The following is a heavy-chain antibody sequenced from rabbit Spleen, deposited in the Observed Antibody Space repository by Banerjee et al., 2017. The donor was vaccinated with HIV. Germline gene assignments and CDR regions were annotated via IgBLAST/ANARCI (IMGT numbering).Heavy chain of an antibody. Sequence: QSLEESGGDLVKPGASLTLTCKASGFSFSNKAVMCWVRQAPGKGLEWITCINMVTGKSVYASWAKGRFIMSRTSSTKVTLQMTSLTVADTATYFCARVSETSGWGEDLWGQGTLVTVS. CDR2: INMVTGKS. CDR1: GFSFSNKAV. CDR3: ARVSETSGWGEDL. V-gene: IGHV1S40*01. J-gene: IGHJ3*01. D-gene: IGHD4-1*01.